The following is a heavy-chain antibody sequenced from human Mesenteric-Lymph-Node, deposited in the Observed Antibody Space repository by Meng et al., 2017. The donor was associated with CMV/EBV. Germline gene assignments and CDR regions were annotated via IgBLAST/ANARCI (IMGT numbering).Heavy chain of an antibody. V-gene: IGHV3-48*03. J-gene: IGHJ6*02. CDR1: GFTFSSHE. Sequence: GGSLRLSCAASGFTFSSHEFNWVRQAPGKGLEWVSYISSSGNTIYYADSVKGRFTISRDNSKNTLSMEMNSLRAEDTAVYYCAKDDCDFTKCWQFNALDVWGQGTTVTVSS. CDR2: ISSSGNTI. D-gene: IGHD3-9*01. CDR3: AKDDCDFTKCWQFNALDV.